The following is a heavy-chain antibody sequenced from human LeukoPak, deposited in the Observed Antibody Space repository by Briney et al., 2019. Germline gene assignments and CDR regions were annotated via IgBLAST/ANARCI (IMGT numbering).Heavy chain of an antibody. J-gene: IGHJ4*01. CDR1: GASFSGYY. CDR3: ARYVRFLTGFDY. D-gene: IGHD3-3*01. V-gene: IGHV4-34*01. Sequence: PSETLSLTCAVYGASFSGYYWSWIRQPPGKGLEWIGEINHSGSTNYNPSLKSRVTISVDTSKNQFSLKLSSVTAADTAVYYCARYVRFLTGFDYWGHGTLVPVSS. CDR2: INHSGST.